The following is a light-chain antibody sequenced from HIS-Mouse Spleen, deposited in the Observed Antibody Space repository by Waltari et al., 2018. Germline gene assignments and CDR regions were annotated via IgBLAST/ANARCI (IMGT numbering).Light chain of an antibody. CDR3: QRFNSYPALT. CDR1: QGISSA. J-gene: IGKJ4*01. V-gene: IGKV1-13*02. Sequence: AIQLTQSPSSLSASVGDRVTITCRASQGISSALAWYQQKPGKAPKLLIYDASSLESGVPSRFSGSGSGTDFTLTISSLQPEEFATYYCQRFNSYPALTFGGGTKVEIK. CDR2: DAS.